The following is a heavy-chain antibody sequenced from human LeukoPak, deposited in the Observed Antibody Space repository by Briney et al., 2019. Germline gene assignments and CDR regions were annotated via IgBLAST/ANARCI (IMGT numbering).Heavy chain of an antibody. J-gene: IGHJ1*01. D-gene: IGHD1-14*01. Sequence: PSETLSLTCAVSGVSISDYYWSWIRQCPGKGLEWIGEVSPGGYTNYNPSLKSRVIISEDPSESHLSLRLRSVTAADTAMYYCESNRCRHGHNLYSNHWTQATLVNV. CDR1: GVSISDYY. CDR3: ESNRCRHGHNLYSNH. CDR2: VSPGGYT. V-gene: IGHV4-34*01.